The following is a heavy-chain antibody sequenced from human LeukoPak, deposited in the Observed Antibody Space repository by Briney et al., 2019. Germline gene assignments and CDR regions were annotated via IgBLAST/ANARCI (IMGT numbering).Heavy chain of an antibody. D-gene: IGHD2-2*01. CDR3: ARAVPGYCSSTSCPIDYYYMDV. CDR2: IIPIFGTA. J-gene: IGHJ6*03. V-gene: IGHV1-69*05. Sequence: SVKVSCKASGGTFSSYAISWVRQAPGQGLEWMGGIIPIFGTANYAQKFQGRVTITTDESTSTAYMELSSLRSEDTAVYYCARAVPGYCSSTSCPIDYYYMDVWGKGTTATVSS. CDR1: GGTFSSYA.